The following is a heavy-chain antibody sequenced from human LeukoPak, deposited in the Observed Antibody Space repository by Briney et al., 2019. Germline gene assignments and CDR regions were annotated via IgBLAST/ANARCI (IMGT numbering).Heavy chain of an antibody. J-gene: IGHJ6*03. CDR1: GGSISSYY. CDR2: IYPSGST. V-gene: IGHV4-4*07. Sequence: PSETLSLTCTVSGGSISSYYWSWIRQPAGKGLEWIGRIYPSGSTNYNPSLKSRVTMSVDTSKNQFSLKLTSVTAADTAVYYCAREFVAATPTYYYYYMDVWGKGTTVTVSS. CDR3: AREFVAATPTYYYYYMDV. D-gene: IGHD2-15*01.